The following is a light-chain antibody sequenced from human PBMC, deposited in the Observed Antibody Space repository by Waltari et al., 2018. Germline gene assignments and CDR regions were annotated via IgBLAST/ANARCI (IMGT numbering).Light chain of an antibody. CDR2: AAS. CDR3: QQSYCIPT. Sequence: DIQMTQSPSSLSASVGDRVTITCRASQNISNYLNWYQQKPGIAPNLLIYAASTLQVGVPARFSGSGSGTDFTLTISSLQPGDFATYYCQQSYCIPTFGGRTKVEIK. V-gene: IGKV1-39*01. J-gene: IGKJ4*01. CDR1: QNISNY.